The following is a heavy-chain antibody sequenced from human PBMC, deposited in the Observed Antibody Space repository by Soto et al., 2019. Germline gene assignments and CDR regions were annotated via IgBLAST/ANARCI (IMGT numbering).Heavy chain of an antibody. CDR3: ARQQAMDY. Sequence: QVQLVQSGAEVKKPGASVKVSCKASGYTFVNYEINWVRQATGQGLEWLGWMNPHSGDTFYAQNFQGRVTMTRNTSITTAYMKLNSLKSEDTAVYYCARQQAMDYWGQGTLVTVSP. J-gene: IGHJ4*02. V-gene: IGHV1-8*01. CDR1: GYTFVNYE. CDR2: MNPHSGDT.